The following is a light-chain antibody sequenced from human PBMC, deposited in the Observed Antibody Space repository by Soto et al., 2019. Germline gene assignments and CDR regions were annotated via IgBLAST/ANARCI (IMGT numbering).Light chain of an antibody. V-gene: IGKV3D-15*01. CDR2: GAS. J-gene: IGKJ4*01. CDR1: QSDSSN. CDR3: QQYNSWPPLT. Sequence: EIVVTQSPATLSVSPGERATLSCRASQSDSSNLAWYQQKPGQPPRLLIYGASTRATGIPARFSGSGSGTEFTLTISSLQSADFAVYYCQQYNSWPPLTFGGGTKVEIK.